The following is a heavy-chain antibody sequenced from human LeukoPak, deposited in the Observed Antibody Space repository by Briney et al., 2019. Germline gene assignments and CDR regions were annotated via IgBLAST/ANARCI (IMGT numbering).Heavy chain of an antibody. J-gene: IGHJ6*03. CDR3: ARLRDYYYNYMDV. V-gene: IGHV4-39*01. CDR2: IYYSGST. CDR1: GGSISGSSYY. Sequence: SETLSLTCTVSGGSISGSSYYWGWIRQPPGTGLEWIGSIYYSGSTYYNPSPKSRVTISVDTSKIQISLKLNSVTAADTAVYYCARLRDYYYNYMDVWGKGTTVTISS.